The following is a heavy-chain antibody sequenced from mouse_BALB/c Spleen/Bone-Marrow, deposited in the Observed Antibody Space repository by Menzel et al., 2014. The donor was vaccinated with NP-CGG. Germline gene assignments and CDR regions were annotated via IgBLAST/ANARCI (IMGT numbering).Heavy chain of an antibody. J-gene: IGHJ3*01. CDR2: INNNGGDT. CDR3: ARGYECSSWFAY. D-gene: IGHD2-3*01. Sequence: EVMLVESGGGLVQPGGSLKLSCAASGFTFSSYGMSWVRQTPDKRLEMIATINNNGGDTYYPDSVKGRFTISRDNARNTLYLYMRSLKSKDTAMYFCARGYECSSWFAYWGQGTLVTVSP. CDR1: GFTFSSYG. V-gene: IGHV5-6-3*01.